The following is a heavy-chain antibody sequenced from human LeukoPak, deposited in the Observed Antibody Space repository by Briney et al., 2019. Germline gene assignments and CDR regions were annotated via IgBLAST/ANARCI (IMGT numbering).Heavy chain of an antibody. D-gene: IGHD3-9*01. CDR2: ISAYNANT. CDR3: ARARGLYYDILTGYSHFDY. J-gene: IGHJ4*02. V-gene: IGHV1-18*04. Sequence: ASVRVSCKASGYTFTSYGISWVRQAPGQGLEWMGWISAYNANTNYAQKLQGRVTMTTDTSTSTAYMELRSLRSDDTAVYYCARARGLYYDILTGYSHFDYWGQGTLVTVSS. CDR1: GYTFTSYG.